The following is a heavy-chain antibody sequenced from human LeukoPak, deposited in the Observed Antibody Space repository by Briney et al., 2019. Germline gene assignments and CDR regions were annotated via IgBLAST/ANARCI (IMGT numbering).Heavy chain of an antibody. Sequence: SETLSLTCTVSSGSISSYYWSWIRQPPGKGLEWIGYIYYSGSTNYNPSLKSRVTISVDTSKNQFSLKLSSVTAADTAVYYCARHHSSGWYYFDYWGQGTLVTVSS. CDR3: ARHHSSGWYYFDY. D-gene: IGHD6-19*01. CDR2: IYYSGST. J-gene: IGHJ4*02. V-gene: IGHV4-59*08. CDR1: SGSISSYY.